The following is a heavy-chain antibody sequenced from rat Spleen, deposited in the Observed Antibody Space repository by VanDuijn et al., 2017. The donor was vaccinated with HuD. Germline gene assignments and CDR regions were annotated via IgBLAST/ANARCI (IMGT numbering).Heavy chain of an antibody. J-gene: IGHJ2*01. V-gene: IGHV5-29*01. CDR2: ISSDGRRN. D-gene: IGHD1-9*01. Sequence: EVQLVESGGGLVQPGRSLKLSCAASGFTFSDYYMAWVRQAPTKGLEWVATISSDGRRNYYPDSVKGRFTISRDNAKSTLSLQMDSLRSEDTATYYCARRHYGYTDYFDYWGQGVMVTVSS. CDR1: GFTFSDYY. CDR3: ARRHYGYTDYFDY.